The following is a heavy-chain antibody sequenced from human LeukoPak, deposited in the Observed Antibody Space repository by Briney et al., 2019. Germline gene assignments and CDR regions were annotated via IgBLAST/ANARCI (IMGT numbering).Heavy chain of an antibody. J-gene: IGHJ4*02. CDR3: VREGLRPYFDY. Sequence: GGSLRLSCAASGFTFNTYPMSWVRQAPGKGLEWVPAITGSGSNTYYADSVKGRFTISRDNSKNTLYLLMNSLRGEDTAVYYCVREGLRPYFDYWGQGTLVTVSS. V-gene: IGHV3-23*01. CDR1: GFTFNTYP. CDR2: ITGSGSNT.